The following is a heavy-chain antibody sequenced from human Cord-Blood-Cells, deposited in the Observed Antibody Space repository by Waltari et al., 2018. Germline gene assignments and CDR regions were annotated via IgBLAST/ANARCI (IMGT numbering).Heavy chain of an antibody. CDR2: IYYSGST. CDR3: ARRDIVGATDY. D-gene: IGHD1-26*01. CDR1: GGSISSSSYY. J-gene: IGHJ4*02. V-gene: IGHV4-39*01. Sequence: QLQLQESGPGLVKPSETLSLTCTVSGGSISSSSYYWGWIRQPPGKGLEWIGSIYYSGSTYYNRSLKSRVTISVDTSKNQFSLKLSSVTAADTAVYYCARRDIVGATDYWGQGTLVTVSS.